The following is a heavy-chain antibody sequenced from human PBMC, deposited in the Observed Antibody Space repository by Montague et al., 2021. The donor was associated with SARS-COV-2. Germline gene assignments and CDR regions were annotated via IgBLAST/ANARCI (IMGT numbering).Heavy chain of an antibody. Sequence: SLRLSCAASGFTFSSYDMNWVRQAPGKGLEWVSYISSTGSTTSYADSVKGRFTISRDNAKNSLYLQMNSLRAEDTAVYYCARDCAYYDILTGYSPEGGFDSWGQGTLVTVSS. CDR3: ARDCAYYDILTGYSPEGGFDS. V-gene: IGHV3-48*03. CDR2: ISSTGSTT. CDR1: GFTFSSYD. J-gene: IGHJ4*02. D-gene: IGHD3-9*01.